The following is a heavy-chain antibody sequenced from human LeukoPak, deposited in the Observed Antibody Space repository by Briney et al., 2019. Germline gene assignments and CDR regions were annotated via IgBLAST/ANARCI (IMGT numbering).Heavy chain of an antibody. J-gene: IGHJ3*02. V-gene: IGHV3-48*03. CDR1: GFTFSSYE. D-gene: IGHD6-13*01. Sequence: GGSLRLSCEASGFTFSSYEINWVRQPPGRGLEWISYISVGGSTTYYADSVMGRFTISGDNAKNSLYLQMINLRAEDTALYYCARRSSGWYAFDIWGQGTMVSVSS. CDR2: ISVGGSTT. CDR3: ARRSSGWYAFDI.